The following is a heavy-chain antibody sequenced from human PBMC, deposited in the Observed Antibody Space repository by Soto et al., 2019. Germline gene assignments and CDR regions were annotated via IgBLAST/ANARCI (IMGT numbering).Heavy chain of an antibody. V-gene: IGHV4-59*01. CDR3: AREERSYGYGY. CDR1: GGSISSYY. J-gene: IGHJ4*02. D-gene: IGHD5-18*01. CDR2: IYYSGST. Sequence: PSETLSLTCTVSGGSISSYYWSWIRQPPGKGLEWIGYIYYSGSTNYNPSLKSRVTISVDTSKNQFSLKLSSVTAADTAVYYCAREERSYGYGYWGQGTLVTVS.